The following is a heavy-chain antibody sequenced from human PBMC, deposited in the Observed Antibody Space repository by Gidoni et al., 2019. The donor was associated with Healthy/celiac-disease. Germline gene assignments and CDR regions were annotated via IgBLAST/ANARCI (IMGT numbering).Heavy chain of an antibody. Sequence: QLQLQKSGPGLVKTSETLSLTCSVSGDSFSSSNYYWGWIRQPPGKGLEWIGSIYYSGDNYYNPSLKSRVTISVDTSKNQFSLRLSSVIAADTAVYYCARGERNYDFWSGYYTGAFDFWGQGTLVTVSS. D-gene: IGHD3-3*01. CDR2: IYYSGDN. J-gene: IGHJ4*02. CDR1: GDSFSSSNYY. V-gene: IGHV4-39*01. CDR3: ARGERNYDFWSGYYTGAFDF.